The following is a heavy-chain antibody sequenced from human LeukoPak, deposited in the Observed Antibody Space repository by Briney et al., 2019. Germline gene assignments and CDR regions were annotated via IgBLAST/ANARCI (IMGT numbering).Heavy chain of an antibody. V-gene: IGHV4-4*09. Sequence: SETLSLTCTVSGGSISSYYWSWIRQPPGKGLEWIGYIYTSGSTNYNPSLKSRVTISVDTSKNQFSLKLSSVTAADTAVYYCARGLSSSWAYYYYMDVWGKGTPVTVSS. CDR3: ARGLSSSWAYYYYMDV. J-gene: IGHJ6*03. CDR1: GGSISSYY. D-gene: IGHD6-13*01. CDR2: IYTSGST.